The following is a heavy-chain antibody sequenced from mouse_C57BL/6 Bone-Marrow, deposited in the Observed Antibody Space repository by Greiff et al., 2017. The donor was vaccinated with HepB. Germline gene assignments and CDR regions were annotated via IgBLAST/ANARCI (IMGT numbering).Heavy chain of an antibody. CDR3: ARREPFDY. V-gene: IGHV3-6*01. CDR2: ISYDGSN. CDR1: GYSITSGYY. J-gene: IGHJ2*01. Sequence: DVHLVESGPGLVKPSQSLSLTCSVTGYSITSGYYWNWIRQFPGNKLEWMGYISYDGSNNYNPSLKNRISITRDTSKNQFFLKLNSVTTEDTATYYCARREPFDYWGQGTTLTVSS.